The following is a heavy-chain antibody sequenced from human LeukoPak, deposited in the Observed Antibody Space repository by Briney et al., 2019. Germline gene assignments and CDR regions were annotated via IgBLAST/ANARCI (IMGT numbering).Heavy chain of an antibody. Sequence: PGGSLRLSCAASGFTFSSYSMNWVRQAPGKGLEWVSSISSSSSYIYYADSVKGRFTISRDNAKNSLYLQMNSLRAEDTAVYYCARDHASVVAAIELGYWGQGTLVTVSS. D-gene: IGHD2-15*01. CDR2: ISSSSSYI. CDR3: ARDHASVVAAIELGY. J-gene: IGHJ4*02. CDR1: GFTFSSYS. V-gene: IGHV3-21*01.